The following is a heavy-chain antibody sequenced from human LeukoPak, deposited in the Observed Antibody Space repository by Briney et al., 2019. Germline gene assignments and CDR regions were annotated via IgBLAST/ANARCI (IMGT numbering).Heavy chain of an antibody. V-gene: IGHV3-30*18. Sequence: GGSLRLSCAASGFTFSSYGMHWVRQAPGKGLEWVAVISYDGSNKYYADSVKGRFTISRDNSKDTLYLQMNSLRAEDTAVYYCAKDHGQWLCDYWGQGTLVTVSS. CDR2: ISYDGSNK. CDR1: GFTFSSYG. J-gene: IGHJ4*02. D-gene: IGHD6-19*01. CDR3: AKDHGQWLCDY.